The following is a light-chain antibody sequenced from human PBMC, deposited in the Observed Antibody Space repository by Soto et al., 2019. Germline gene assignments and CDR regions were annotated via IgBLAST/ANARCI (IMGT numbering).Light chain of an antibody. Sequence: EVVLTQSPGTLSLSPGERATLSCRASLSISNYLAWYQQTPGQAPRLLIYDPSSKATGIPDRFSGSASGTEFTLTIRRLEPEDFAVYYCQQYGSSRRTFGQGTKVEIK. V-gene: IGKV3-20*01. CDR3: QQYGSSRRT. J-gene: IGKJ1*01. CDR1: LSISNY. CDR2: DPS.